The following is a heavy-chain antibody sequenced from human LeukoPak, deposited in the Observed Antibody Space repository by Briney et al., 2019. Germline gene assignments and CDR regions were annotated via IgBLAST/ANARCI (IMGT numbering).Heavy chain of an antibody. CDR2: INPNSGET. D-gene: IGHD4-17*01. J-gene: IGHJ3*02. CDR1: GYTFTGYY. V-gene: IGHV1-2*02. Sequence: ASVKVSCKSSGYTFTGYYMHLVRQPPGQRLEWMGWINPNSGETNYAQKFQGRVNMTRDTSISTAYMEMSRLRSDDTAVYYCARDGTVTDAFDIWGRGTMVTVSS. CDR3: ARDGTVTDAFDI.